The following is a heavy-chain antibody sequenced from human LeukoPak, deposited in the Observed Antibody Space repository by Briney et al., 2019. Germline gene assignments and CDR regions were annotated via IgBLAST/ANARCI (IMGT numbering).Heavy chain of an antibody. CDR2: INPKSGDT. CDR1: GYTFTDYY. V-gene: IGHV1-2*02. Sequence: ASVKVSCKASGYTFTDYYIHWVRQAPGQGLEWMGWINPKSGDTSYIKSFQGRVIMTRDTSISSVYMELNSLRSEDTAVYYCARDLGWFGELFGWFDPWGQGTLVTVSS. J-gene: IGHJ5*02. CDR3: ARDLGWFGELFGWFDP. D-gene: IGHD3-10*01.